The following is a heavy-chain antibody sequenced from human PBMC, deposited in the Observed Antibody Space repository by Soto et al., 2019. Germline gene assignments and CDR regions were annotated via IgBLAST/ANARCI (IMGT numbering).Heavy chain of an antibody. CDR2: IYSGGST. CDR1: GFTVSSNY. CDR3: AGAQNYYGSGSYYNEENAFDI. D-gene: IGHD3-10*01. Sequence: GGSLRLSCAASGFTVSSNYMSWVRQAPGKGLEWVSVIYSGGSTYYADSVKGRFTISRDNSKNTLYLQMNSLRAEDTAVYYCAGAQNYYGSGSYYNEENAFDIWGQGTMVTVSS. V-gene: IGHV3-66*01. J-gene: IGHJ3*02.